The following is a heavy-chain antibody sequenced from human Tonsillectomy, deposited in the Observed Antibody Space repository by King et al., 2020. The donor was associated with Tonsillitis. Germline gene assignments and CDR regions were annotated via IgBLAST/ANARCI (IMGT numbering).Heavy chain of an antibody. Sequence: VQLVESGGGLVKPGGSLRLSCAASGFTFKNYRMNWVRQAPGKGLEWVSSISSSSTHLHYEDSMKGRFTISRDNAKNSLFLEMSSLRAEDTAVYYCARVHLVRIPANNSYYYYGMDVWGRGTTVTVSS. CDR2: ISSSSTHL. J-gene: IGHJ6*02. CDR3: ARVHLVRIPANNSYYYYGMDV. D-gene: IGHD1-20*01. V-gene: IGHV3-21*01. CDR1: GFTFKNYR.